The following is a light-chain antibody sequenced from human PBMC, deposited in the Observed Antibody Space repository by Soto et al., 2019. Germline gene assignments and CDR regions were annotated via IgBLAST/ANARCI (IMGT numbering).Light chain of an antibody. CDR1: QSVGSY. J-gene: IGKJ5*01. Sequence: EIVLTQSPATLSLSPGERATLSCRASQSVGSYLAWYQQKPGQAPRLLIYDASNRATGIPARFSGSGSGTAFTLTITSLEPEDFAVYYCQQRSSWPRTFGQGTRLEIK. CDR3: QQRSSWPRT. CDR2: DAS. V-gene: IGKV3-11*01.